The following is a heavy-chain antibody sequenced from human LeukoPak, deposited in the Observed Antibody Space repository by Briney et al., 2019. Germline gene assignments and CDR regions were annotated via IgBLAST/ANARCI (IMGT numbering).Heavy chain of an antibody. CDR2: ISTYNGDT. CDR1: GCSFTSYG. V-gene: IGHV1-18*01. CDR3: ARYTGSSPGDY. Sequence: SVNVSCKASGCSFTSYGITWVRQAPGQGLEWMGWISTYNGDTNYAQNLQGRVTMTTDTSTSTAYMDLRSLRSDDTAVYYCARYTGSSPGDYWGQGALVTVSS. D-gene: IGHD1-26*01. J-gene: IGHJ4*02.